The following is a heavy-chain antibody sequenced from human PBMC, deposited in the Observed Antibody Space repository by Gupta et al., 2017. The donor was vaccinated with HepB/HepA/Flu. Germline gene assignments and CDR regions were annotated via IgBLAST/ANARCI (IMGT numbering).Heavy chain of an antibody. CDR1: GYTFTSYS. D-gene: IGHD3-22*01. J-gene: IGHJ4*02. CDR2: INPSGGST. Sequence: QVQLVPSGAEVKQAGASVKVSCKASGYTFTSYSMHWVRQAPGQGLEWMGVINPSGGSTGYAQKFQGRVTMTRDTSTSTAYMELSSLRSEDTAVYYCARALERGSGYYPLDYWGQGTLVTVSS. V-gene: IGHV1-46*01. CDR3: ARALERGSGYYPLDY.